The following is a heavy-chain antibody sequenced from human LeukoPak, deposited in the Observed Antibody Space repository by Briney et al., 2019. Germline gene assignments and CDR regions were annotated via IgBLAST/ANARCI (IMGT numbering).Heavy chain of an antibody. J-gene: IGHJ4*02. CDR3: ARQSITIFGVVITEIDY. Sequence: MTSETLSLTCTVSGGSISSYYWSWIRQPPGKGLEWIGYIYYSGSTNYNPSLKSRVTISVDTSKNQFSLKLSSVTAADTAVYYCARQSITIFGVVITEIDYWGQGTLVTVSS. CDR1: GGSISSYY. CDR2: IYYSGST. D-gene: IGHD3-3*01. V-gene: IGHV4-59*08.